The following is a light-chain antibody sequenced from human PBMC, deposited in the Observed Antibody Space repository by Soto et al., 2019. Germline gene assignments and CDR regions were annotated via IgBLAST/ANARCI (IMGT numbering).Light chain of an antibody. CDR2: GAS. CDR3: QQYGSSPPT. CDR1: QSVSSSF. V-gene: IGKV3-20*01. Sequence: EIVLTQSPGTLSLSPGERATLSCRASQSVSSSFLAWYQQKVGQAPRLLIYGASSRATGIPDRFSGSGSGTDFTLTISRLEPEDFAVYYCQQYGSSPPTFGQGTRLEIK. J-gene: IGKJ5*01.